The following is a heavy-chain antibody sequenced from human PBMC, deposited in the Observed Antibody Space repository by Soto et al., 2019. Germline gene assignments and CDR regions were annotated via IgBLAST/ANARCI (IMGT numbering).Heavy chain of an antibody. D-gene: IGHD3-22*01. V-gene: IGHV4-31*03. J-gene: IGHJ4*02. CDR3: ARGPGYYDSSGYGDY. Sequence: NPSETLSLTCTVSGGSISSGGYYWSWIRQHPGKGLEWIGYIYYSGSTYYNPSLKSRVTISVDTSKNQFSLKLSSVTAADTAVYYCARGPGYYDSSGYGDYWGQGTLVTVSS. CDR2: IYYSGST. CDR1: GGSISSGGYY.